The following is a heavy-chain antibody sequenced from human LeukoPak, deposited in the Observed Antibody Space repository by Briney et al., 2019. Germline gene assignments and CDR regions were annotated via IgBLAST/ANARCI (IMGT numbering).Heavy chain of an antibody. CDR1: GFTFTTYW. D-gene: IGHD3-3*01. CDR3: ARHREGATQVGLFTF. Sequence: QPGGSLRLSCAASGFTFTTYWMAWVRQAPGKGLGWVANIRQDGGEKYYVDSVKGRFTISRDNAQNSLYLHISSLGAEDTAVYYCARHREGATQVGLFTFWGQGTLVIVSS. V-gene: IGHV3-7*01. CDR2: IRQDGGEK. J-gene: IGHJ4*02.